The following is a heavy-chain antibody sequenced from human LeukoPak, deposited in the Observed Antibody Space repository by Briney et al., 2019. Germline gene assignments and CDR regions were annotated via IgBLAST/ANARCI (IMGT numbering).Heavy chain of an antibody. CDR1: GYTFTGYY. V-gene: IGHV1-2*02. J-gene: IGHJ5*02. CDR2: INPNSGGT. Sequence: ASVKVSCKASGYTFTGYYMHWVRQAPGQGLEWMEWINPNSGGTNYAQKFQGRVTMTRDTSISTAYMELSRLRSDDTAVYYCARVRAYCSSTSCYLDNWFDPWGQGTLATVSS. D-gene: IGHD2-2*01. CDR3: ARVRAYCSSTSCYLDNWFDP.